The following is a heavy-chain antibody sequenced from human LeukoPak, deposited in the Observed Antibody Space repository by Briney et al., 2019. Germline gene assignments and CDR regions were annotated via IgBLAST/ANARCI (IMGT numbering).Heavy chain of an antibody. D-gene: IGHD3-10*01. CDR3: ARAPVLLWFGHDAFDI. CDR1: GYTFTGYY. CDR2: INPNSGGT. Sequence: ASVKVSCKASGYTFTGYYMHWVRQAPGQGLEWMGWINPNSGGTNYAQKLQGRVTMTRDTSSSTAYMELSRLRSDDTAVYYGARAPVLLWFGHDAFDIWGQGTMVTVSS. V-gene: IGHV1-2*02. J-gene: IGHJ3*02.